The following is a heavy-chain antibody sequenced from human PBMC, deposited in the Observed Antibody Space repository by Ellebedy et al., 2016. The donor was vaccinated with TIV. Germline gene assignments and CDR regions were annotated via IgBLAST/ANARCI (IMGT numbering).Heavy chain of an antibody. CDR2: ISYDGNHK. Sequence: GESLKISXAASGFTFSRYGMHWVRQAPGKGLEWVALISYDGNHKYYADSVKGRFTISRDNSKTTIYLQMDSLRGEDTAVYYCAKDFCSSTSRCRPDYWGQGTLVTVSS. V-gene: IGHV3-30*18. D-gene: IGHD2-2*01. CDR1: GFTFSRYG. CDR3: AKDFCSSTSRCRPDY. J-gene: IGHJ4*02.